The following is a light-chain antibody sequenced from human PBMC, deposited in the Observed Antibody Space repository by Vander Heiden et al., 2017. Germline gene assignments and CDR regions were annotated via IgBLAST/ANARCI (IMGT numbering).Light chain of an antibody. V-gene: IGKV1-12*01. Sequence: DIQMTQSPSSVSASVGDRVTITCRASQDINNWLAWYQQKPGKAPKLLIFDTSNLDSGVPSRFSGSGSGTDFTLTISSLQPEDYATYYCQQANSFPLTFGPGTKVDIK. CDR3: QQANSFPLT. CDR2: DTS. CDR1: QDINNW. J-gene: IGKJ3*01.